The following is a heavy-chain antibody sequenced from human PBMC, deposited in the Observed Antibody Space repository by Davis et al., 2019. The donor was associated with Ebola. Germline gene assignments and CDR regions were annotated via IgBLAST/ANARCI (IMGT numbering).Heavy chain of an antibody. CDR1: GFTFSSYG. Sequence: GESLKISCAASGFTFSSYGMHWVRQAPGKGLEWVAVIWYDGSNKYYADSVKGRFTISRDNSKNTLYLQMNSLRAEDTAVYYCAREVGTVVRGVEFYFDCWGQGTLVTISS. D-gene: IGHD3-10*01. CDR2: IWYDGSNK. CDR3: AREVGTVVRGVEFYFDC. V-gene: IGHV3-33*01. J-gene: IGHJ4*02.